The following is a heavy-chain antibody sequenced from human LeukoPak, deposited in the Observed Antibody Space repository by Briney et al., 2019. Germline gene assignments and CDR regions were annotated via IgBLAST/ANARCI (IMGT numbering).Heavy chain of an antibody. CDR1: GFTFGSCA. Sequence: LPGGSLRLSCGASGFTFGSCAMSWVRQAPGEGLEWVSGISDNGGGRYYADSVKGRFTISRDNSKNMLYLQMNSLRAEDTAVYYCAKESGALGAPLYDYWGRGILVTASS. V-gene: IGHV3-23*01. J-gene: IGHJ4*02. CDR2: ISDNGGGR. D-gene: IGHD4/OR15-4a*01. CDR3: AKESGALGAPLYDY.